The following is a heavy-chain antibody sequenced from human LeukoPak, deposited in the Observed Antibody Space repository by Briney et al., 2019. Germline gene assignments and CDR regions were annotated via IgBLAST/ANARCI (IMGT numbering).Heavy chain of an antibody. Sequence: SETLSLSSALYAGSSSGYYWCSVRHPPGKGRECFGEIKHSVRTNHNPSLKSRVTISVDTSKNQLSLKLSSGTAANTAVYYCATGRNVVVPAAILGVGPWYYYYYMDVWGKGTTVTVSS. CDR2: IKHSVRT. CDR1: AGSSSGYY. J-gene: IGHJ6*03. D-gene: IGHD2-2*02. CDR3: ATGRNVVVPAAILGVGPWYYYYYMDV. V-gene: IGHV4-34*01.